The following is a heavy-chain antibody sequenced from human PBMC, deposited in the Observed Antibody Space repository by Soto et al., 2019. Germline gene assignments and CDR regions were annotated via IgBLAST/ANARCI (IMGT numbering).Heavy chain of an antibody. J-gene: IGHJ2*01. Sequence: QITLKESGPTLVKPTQTLTLTCTFSGFSLSTSGVGVGWIRQPPGKALEWLALIYWDDDKRYSPSLKSRLTIAKDTSNNQVVLTMTNMDPVDTATYYCVHRPPGWYFDLWGRGTLVTVSS. CDR3: VHRPPGWYFDL. CDR2: IYWDDDK. CDR1: GFSLSTSGVG. V-gene: IGHV2-5*02.